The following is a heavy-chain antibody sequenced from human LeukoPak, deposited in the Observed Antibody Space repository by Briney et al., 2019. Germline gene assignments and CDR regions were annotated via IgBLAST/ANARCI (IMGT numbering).Heavy chain of an antibody. CDR1: GFTFSSYE. J-gene: IGHJ6*02. V-gene: IGHV3-48*03. Sequence: GGSLRLSCAASGFTFSSYEMNWVRQAPGEGLEWVSYISSSGSTIYYADSVKGRFTISRDNAKNSLYLQMNSLRAEDTAVYYCARADDYYYYGMDVWGQGTTVTVSS. CDR2: ISSSGSTI. CDR3: ARADDYYYYGMDV.